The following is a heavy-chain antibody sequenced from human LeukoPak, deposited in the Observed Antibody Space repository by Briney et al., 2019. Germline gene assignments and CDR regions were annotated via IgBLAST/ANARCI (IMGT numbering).Heavy chain of an antibody. V-gene: IGHV3-72*01. CDR2: IRNKANSYTT. CDR3: ARVRYYLDY. CDR1: GFTFGDHY. Sequence: GGSLRLSCAASGFTFGDHYMDWVRQAPGKGLEWVGRIRNKANSYTTEYAASVKGRFTISRDDSKNSLYLQMNSLKTEDTAVYYCARVRYYLDYWGQGALVTVSS. D-gene: IGHD3-9*01. J-gene: IGHJ4*02.